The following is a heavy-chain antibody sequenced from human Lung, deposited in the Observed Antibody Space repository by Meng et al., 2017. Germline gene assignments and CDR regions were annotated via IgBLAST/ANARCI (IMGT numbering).Heavy chain of an antibody. D-gene: IGHD3-10*01. CDR2: LGAHDGDT. J-gene: IGHJ4*02. Sequence: QVQPVQSGPEVKKPGAPVKVSCKASDYTFTGYGVGWVRQAPGQGLEWMAWLGAHDGDTSHAPKFQGRVTVSADRPTATAYMELRSLRSDDTAVYYCARGTPGRSYSDYWGQGTLVTVSS. CDR1: DYTFTGYG. V-gene: IGHV1-18*01. CDR3: ARGTPGRSYSDY.